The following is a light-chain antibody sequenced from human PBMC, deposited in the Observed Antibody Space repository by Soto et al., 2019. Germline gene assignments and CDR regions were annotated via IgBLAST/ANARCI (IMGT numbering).Light chain of an antibody. CDR3: QQRNIWPPVT. Sequence: EIVFTQSPATLSLSPGERATLSCRASPSVTNYLAWYQQKPGQAPRLLIYGAFNRATGIPARFSGSGSGTDFTLTISSLEPEDFAVYYCQQRNIWPPVTFGQGTRLEIK. J-gene: IGKJ5*01. CDR2: GAF. CDR1: PSVTNY. V-gene: IGKV3-11*01.